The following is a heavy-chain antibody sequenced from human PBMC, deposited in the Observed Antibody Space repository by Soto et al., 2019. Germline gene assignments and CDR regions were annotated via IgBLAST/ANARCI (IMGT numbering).Heavy chain of an antibody. CDR2: IYYTGST. V-gene: IGHV4-59*01. CDR1: GGSMRSYY. CDR3: AGELDSQGLFDY. Sequence: PSETLSLTCSVSGGSMRSYYCSLIRLPPWKRLEWIGYIYYTGSTNYNPSLRSRVTMSMDMSNKQLSLKLTSVTAADTAVYYCAGELDSQGLFDYWGQGTLVTVSS. D-gene: IGHD2-15*01. J-gene: IGHJ4*02.